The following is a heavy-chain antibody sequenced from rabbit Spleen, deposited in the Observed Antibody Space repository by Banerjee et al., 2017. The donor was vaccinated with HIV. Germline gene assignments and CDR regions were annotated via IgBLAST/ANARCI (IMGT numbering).Heavy chain of an antibody. J-gene: IGHJ4*01. D-gene: IGHD5-1*01. CDR2: IYNGDGTT. Sequence: EESGGDLVKPGASLTLTCTVSGFDFSSDAMCWVRQAPGKGPEWIACIYNGDGTTYYASWVHGRFTISKASSTTVTLQMTSLTAADTATYFCARDLVAVIGWNFNLWGPGTLVTVS. CDR1: GFDFSSDA. V-gene: IGHV1S47*01. CDR3: ARDLVAVIGWNFNL.